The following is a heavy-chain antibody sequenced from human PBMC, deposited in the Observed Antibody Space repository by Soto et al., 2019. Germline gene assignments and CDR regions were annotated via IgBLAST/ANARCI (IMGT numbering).Heavy chain of an antibody. CDR1: GYTFTNYG. Sequence: QVQLVQSGVEVKKPGASVRVSCKASGYTFTNYGITWVRQAPGQGLEWLGWISGYNGNTNYAQKFQGRVTMTTDTSTSTAYMELRSLRSDDTAVYYCARGYYYGSGRPTPGGMDVWGQGTTVTVSS. CDR3: ARGYYYGSGRPTPGGMDV. D-gene: IGHD3-10*01. V-gene: IGHV1-18*01. J-gene: IGHJ6*02. CDR2: ISGYNGNT.